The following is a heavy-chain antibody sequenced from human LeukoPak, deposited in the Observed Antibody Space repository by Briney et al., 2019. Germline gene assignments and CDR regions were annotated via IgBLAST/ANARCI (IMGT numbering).Heavy chain of an antibody. Sequence: ASVKVSCKASGYTFTGYYIHWVRQAPGQGLEWMGRINPNNGATNYAQKFQGSVTVTRDTSISIVYMELRRLRSDDTAVYYSARDLKYQLLLGWFDPWGQGSLVTVSS. CDR2: INPNNGAT. CDR3: ARDLKYQLLLGWFDP. V-gene: IGHV1-2*06. J-gene: IGHJ5*02. CDR1: GYTFTGYY. D-gene: IGHD2-21*01.